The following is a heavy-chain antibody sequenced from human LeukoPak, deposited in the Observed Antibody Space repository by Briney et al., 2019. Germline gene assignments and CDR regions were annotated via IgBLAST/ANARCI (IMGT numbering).Heavy chain of an antibody. D-gene: IGHD5-12*01. CDR1: GFTFSSYG. CDR3: AKAPAGYATHRGDNFDY. Sequence: GGSLRLSCAASGFTFSSYGMHWVRQAPGKGLEWVAVIWYDGSNKYYADSVKGRFTISRDNAKNSLYLQMNSLRAEDTALYYCAKAPAGYATHRGDNFDYWGQGTLVTVSS. J-gene: IGHJ4*02. CDR2: IWYDGSNK. V-gene: IGHV3-33*03.